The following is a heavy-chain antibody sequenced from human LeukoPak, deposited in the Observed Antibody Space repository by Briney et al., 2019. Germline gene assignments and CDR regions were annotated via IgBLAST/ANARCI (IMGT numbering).Heavy chain of an antibody. V-gene: IGHV3-7*01. CDR3: ARVGAATYYYYYMDV. CDR1: GFTFSSYW. Sequence: GGSLRLSCEASGFTFSSYWMSWVRQAPGKGLEWVANIKQDGSEKYYMDSLKGRFTVSRDNAKNSLYLQINSLRVGDTAVYFCARVGAATYYYYYMDVWGKGTTVTVSS. J-gene: IGHJ6*03. D-gene: IGHD2-15*01. CDR2: IKQDGSEK.